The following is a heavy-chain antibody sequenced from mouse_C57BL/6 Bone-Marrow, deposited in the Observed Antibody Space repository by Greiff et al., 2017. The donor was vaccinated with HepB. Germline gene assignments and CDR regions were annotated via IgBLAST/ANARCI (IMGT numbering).Heavy chain of an antibody. CDR1: GYTFTDYY. J-gene: IGHJ4*01. D-gene: IGHD1-1*01. CDR2: INPNNGGT. CDR3: ARYYGSSYGYYYAMDY. V-gene: IGHV1-26*01. Sequence: VQLQQSGPELVKPGASVKISCKASGYTFTDYYMNWVKQSHGKSLEWIGDINPNNGGTSYNQKFKGKATLTVDKSSSTAYMELRSLTSEDSAVYYCARYYGSSYGYYYAMDYWGQGTSVTVSS.